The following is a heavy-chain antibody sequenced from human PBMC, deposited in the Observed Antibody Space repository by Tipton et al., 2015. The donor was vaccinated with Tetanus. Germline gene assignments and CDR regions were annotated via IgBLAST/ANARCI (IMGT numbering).Heavy chain of an antibody. J-gene: IGHJ3*02. D-gene: IGHD3-16*01. CDR2: ISTTGST. CDR3: ARAFWENGPDAFDI. V-gene: IGHV4-30-4*01. CDR1: GDPITRGDYY. Sequence: LVKPTETLSLTCNVSGDPITRGDYYWNWIRQSPGKGLVWIAYISTTGSTYYNPSLKSRVNIGVDTSKNHFSLKLTSVTAADTAIYYCARAFWENGPDAFDIWGQGRMVTVSS.